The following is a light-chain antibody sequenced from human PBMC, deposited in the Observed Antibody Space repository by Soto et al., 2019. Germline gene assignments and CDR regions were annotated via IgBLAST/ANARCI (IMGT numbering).Light chain of an antibody. CDR2: GAS. CDR1: QSVSSSY. Sequence: EIVLTQSPGTLSLSPGERATLSCRASQSVSSSYLAWYQQKPGQAPRLLIYGASSRATGIPDRFSGSGSGTDFTLTISRLEPEDVAVYDCQQYGNSPAFGGGTKVEIK. J-gene: IGKJ4*01. CDR3: QQYGNSPA. V-gene: IGKV3-20*01.